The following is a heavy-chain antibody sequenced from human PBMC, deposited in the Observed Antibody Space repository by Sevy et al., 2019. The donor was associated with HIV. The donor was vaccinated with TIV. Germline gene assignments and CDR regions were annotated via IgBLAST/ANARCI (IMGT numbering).Heavy chain of an antibody. Sequence: GGSLRLSCAASGFTFSGSAMHWVRQASGKGLEWVGRIRSNANSYATAYAASGKGRFTISRDDSKNTATLQMNSLKTEVTAVYYCTTRCTSCYNGGDYWGQGTLVTVSS. D-gene: IGHD2-2*02. J-gene: IGHJ4*02. CDR2: IRSNANSYAT. CDR3: TTRCTSCYNGGDY. CDR1: GFTFSGSA. V-gene: IGHV3-73*01.